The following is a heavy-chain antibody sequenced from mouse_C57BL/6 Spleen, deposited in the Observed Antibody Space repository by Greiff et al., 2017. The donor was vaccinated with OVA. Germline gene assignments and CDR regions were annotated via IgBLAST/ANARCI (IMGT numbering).Heavy chain of an antibody. CDR1: GYTFTSYW. D-gene: IGHD1-1*01. CDR2: IDPSDSYT. J-gene: IGHJ4*01. CDR3: ARRRFITKGAMDY. V-gene: IGHV1-50*01. Sequence: VQLQQSGAELVKPGASVKLSCKASGYTFTSYWMQWVKQRPGQGLEWIGEIDPSDSYTNYNQKFKGKATLTVDTSSSTAYMQLSSLTSEDSAVYYCARRRFITKGAMDYWGQGTSVTVSS.